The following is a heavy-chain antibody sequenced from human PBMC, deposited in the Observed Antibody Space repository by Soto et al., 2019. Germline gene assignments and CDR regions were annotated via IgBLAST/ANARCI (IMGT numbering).Heavy chain of an antibody. Sequence: PSETLSLTCTVSGGSISSYYWSWIRQPPGKGLEWIGYIYYSGSTNYNPSLKSRVTISVDTSKNQFSLKLSSVTAADTAVYYCARQERLYCSGGSCYSPGYYYMDVWGKGTTVTVS. D-gene: IGHD2-15*01. CDR3: ARQERLYCSGGSCYSPGYYYMDV. CDR2: IYYSGST. CDR1: GGSISSYY. J-gene: IGHJ6*03. V-gene: IGHV4-59*01.